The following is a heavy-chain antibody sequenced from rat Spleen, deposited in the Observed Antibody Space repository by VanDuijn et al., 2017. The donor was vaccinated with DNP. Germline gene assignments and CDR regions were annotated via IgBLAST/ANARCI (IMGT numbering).Heavy chain of an antibody. D-gene: IGHD1-12*03. CDR1: GFTFSEYD. CDR3: ARQGLVIMGAMDA. Sequence: EVQLVESGGGLVQPGRSLKLSCAASGFTFSEYDMAWVRQAPTKGLEWVAAFTTSGGNTYYRDSVKGRFTISRDNAKSTLYLQMDSLRSEDTATYYCARQGLVIMGAMDAWGQGTSVTVSS. V-gene: IGHV5-25*01. J-gene: IGHJ4*01. CDR2: FTTSGGNT.